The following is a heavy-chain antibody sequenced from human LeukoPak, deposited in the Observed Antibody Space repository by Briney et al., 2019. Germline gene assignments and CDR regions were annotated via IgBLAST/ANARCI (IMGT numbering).Heavy chain of an antibody. Sequence: SVKVSCEASGGTFSSYAISWVRQAPGQGLEWMGGIIPIFGTANYAQKFQGRVTITADESTSTAYMELSSLRSEDTAVYYCARADLSPWYSLNEPYNWFDPWGQGTLVTVSS. CDR3: ARADLSPWYSLNEPYNWFDP. V-gene: IGHV1-69*01. CDR2: IIPIFGTA. CDR1: GGTFSSYA. D-gene: IGHD6-13*01. J-gene: IGHJ5*02.